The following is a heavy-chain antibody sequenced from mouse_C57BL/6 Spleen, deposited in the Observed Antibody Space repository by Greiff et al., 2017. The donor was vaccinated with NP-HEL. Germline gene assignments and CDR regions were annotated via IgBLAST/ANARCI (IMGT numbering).Heavy chain of an antibody. CDR1: GYTFTSYG. D-gene: IGHD2-4*01. Sequence: QVHVKQSGAELARPGASVKLSCKASGYTFTSYGISWVKQGTGQGLEWIGEIYPRSGNTYYNEKFKGKATLTADKSSSTAYMELRSLTSEDSAVFFCAREEGIAYDYDEAYWGQGTLVTVSA. CDR2: IYPRSGNT. CDR3: AREEGIAYDYDEAY. J-gene: IGHJ3*01. V-gene: IGHV1-81*01.